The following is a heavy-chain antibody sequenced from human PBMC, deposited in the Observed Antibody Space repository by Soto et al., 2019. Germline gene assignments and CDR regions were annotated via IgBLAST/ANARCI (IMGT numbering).Heavy chain of an antibody. V-gene: IGHV3-11*05. CDR1: GFTFSDYY. CDR3: AKSDSSGWYGGVDY. D-gene: IGHD6-19*01. J-gene: IGHJ4*02. Sequence: QVQLVESGGGLVKPGGSLRLSFAASGFTFSDYYISWIRQDPGKGLEWVSYISSSSSYTNYADSVKGRFTISRDNAKNSLYLQMNSLRAEDTAVYYCAKSDSSGWYGGVDYWGQGTLVTVSS. CDR2: ISSSSSYT.